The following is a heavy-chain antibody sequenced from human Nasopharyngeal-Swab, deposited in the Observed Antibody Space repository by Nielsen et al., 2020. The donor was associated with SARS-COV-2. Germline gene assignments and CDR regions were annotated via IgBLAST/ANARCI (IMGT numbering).Heavy chain of an antibody. Sequence: VRQAPGKGLEWVAVIWYDGSNKYYADSVKGRFTISRDNAKNTLYLQMNILRAEDTAVYYCARDRITFGGVIVKGDAFDIWGQGTMVTVSS. CDR3: ARDRITFGGVIVKGDAFDI. J-gene: IGHJ3*02. CDR2: IWYDGSNK. V-gene: IGHV3-33*01. D-gene: IGHD3-16*02.